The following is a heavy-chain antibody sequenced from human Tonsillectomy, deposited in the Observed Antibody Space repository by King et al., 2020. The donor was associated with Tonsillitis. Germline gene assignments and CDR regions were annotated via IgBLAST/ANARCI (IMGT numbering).Heavy chain of an antibody. CDR1: GYAFTDHY. D-gene: IGHD6-6*01. J-gene: IGHJ4*02. CDR2: IIPNSGVT. Sequence: VQLVESGAEVRKPGASVKVSCQASGYAFTDHYVHWVRQAPGQGLEWMVWIIPNSGVTNFVERFRGRVTVTRDTSISTAYMELSGLTSDDTAVYYCARGESLAARRGRNYFDYFGQGTLVTVSS. CDR3: ARGESLAARRGRNYFDY. V-gene: IGHV1-2*02.